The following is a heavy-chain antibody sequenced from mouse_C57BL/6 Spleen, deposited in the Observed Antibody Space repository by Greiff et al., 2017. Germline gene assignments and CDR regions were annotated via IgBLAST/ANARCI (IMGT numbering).Heavy chain of an antibody. V-gene: IGHV6-3*01. CDR1: GFTFSNYW. J-gene: IGHJ2*01. CDR2: IRLKSDNYAT. CDR3: TGQNWVVDY. D-gene: IGHD4-1*01. Sequence: EVKLMESGGGLVQPGGSMKLSCVASGFTFSNYWMNWVRQSPEKGLEWVAQIRLKSDNYATHYAESVKGRFTISRDDSKSSVYLQMNNLRAEDTGIYYCTGQNWVVDYWGQGTTLTVSS.